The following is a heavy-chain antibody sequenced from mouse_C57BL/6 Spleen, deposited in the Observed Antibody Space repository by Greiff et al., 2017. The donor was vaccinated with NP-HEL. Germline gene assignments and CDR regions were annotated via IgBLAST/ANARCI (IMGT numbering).Heavy chain of an antibody. V-gene: IGHV5-4*03. Sequence: EVKVEESGGGLVKPGGSLKLSCAASGFTFSSYAMSWVRQTPEKRLEWVATISDGGSYTYYPDNVKGRFTISRDNAKNNLYLQMSHLKSEDTAMYYCARALGLGPYYFDYWGQGTTLTVSS. CDR1: GFTFSSYA. D-gene: IGHD4-1*01. J-gene: IGHJ2*01. CDR3: ARALGLGPYYFDY. CDR2: ISDGGSYT.